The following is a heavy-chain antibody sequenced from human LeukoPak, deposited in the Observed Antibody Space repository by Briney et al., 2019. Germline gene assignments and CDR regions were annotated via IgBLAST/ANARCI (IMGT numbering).Heavy chain of an antibody. V-gene: IGHV3-23*01. J-gene: IGHJ4*02. CDR3: AKDRFRGGFFGVVIGTMYY. CDR1: GFTFSSYA. Sequence: PGGSLRLSCAASGFTFSSYAMSWVRQAPGKGLEWVSAISGSGGSTYYADSVKGRFTISRDNSKNTLYLQMNSLRAEDTAVYYCAKDRFRGGFFGVVIGTMYYWGQGTLVTVSS. CDR2: ISGSGGST. D-gene: IGHD3-3*01.